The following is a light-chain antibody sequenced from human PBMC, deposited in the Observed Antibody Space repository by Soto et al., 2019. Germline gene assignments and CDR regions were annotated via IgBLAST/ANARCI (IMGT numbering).Light chain of an antibody. CDR2: GAS. Sequence: EIVLTQSPATLSVSPGERATLSCRASQSVSSNLAWYQQKPGQAPRLLIYGASTRAAGVPARFSGSGSGTEFTLTIDSLQSEDFVLYYCQQYNSWPRTFGQGTKVDIK. CDR1: QSVSSN. J-gene: IGKJ1*01. V-gene: IGKV3-15*01. CDR3: QQYNSWPRT.